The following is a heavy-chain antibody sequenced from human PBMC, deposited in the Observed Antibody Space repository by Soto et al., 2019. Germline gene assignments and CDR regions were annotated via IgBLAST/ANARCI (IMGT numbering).Heavy chain of an antibody. J-gene: IGHJ4*02. CDR3: ARAVVWVFDY. CDR1: GGSFSGYY. CDR2: MNHSGSS. D-gene: IGHD2-15*01. Sequence: QVQLQQWGAGLLKPSETLSLTCAVYGGSFSGYYWCWVRQPPGKGLEGIGEMNHSGSSNNNPSLKSGVTISVDTARNLFSLKPSALSCADTAVYYCARAVVWVFDYWGQGTLVTVSS. V-gene: IGHV4-34*01.